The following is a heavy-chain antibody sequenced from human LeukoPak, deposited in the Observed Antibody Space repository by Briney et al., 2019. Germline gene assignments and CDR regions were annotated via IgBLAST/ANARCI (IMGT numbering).Heavy chain of an antibody. J-gene: IGHJ4*02. V-gene: IGHV1-8*02. D-gene: IGHD4-17*01. CDR2: MNPNSGNT. CDR3: ARGNKDYGDYARGLSDY. CDR1: GGTFSSYA. Sequence: RASVKVSCKASGGTFSSYAINWVRQATGQGLEWMGWMNPNSGNTGYAQKFQGRVTMTRNTSITTAYMELSSLRSEDTAVYYCARGNKDYGDYARGLSDYWGQGTLVTVSS.